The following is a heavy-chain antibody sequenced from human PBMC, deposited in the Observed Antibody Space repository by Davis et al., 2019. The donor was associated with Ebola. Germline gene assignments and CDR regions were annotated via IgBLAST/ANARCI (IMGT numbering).Heavy chain of an antibody. V-gene: IGHV4-59*01. J-gene: IGHJ3*02. D-gene: IGHD1-26*01. Sequence: SETLSLTCTVSGGSISSYYWSWIRQPPGKGLEWIGYIYYSGSTNYHPSLKSRVTISVDTSKNQFSLKLSSVTATDTAVYYCASINSGSYTNAFDIWGQGTMVTVSS. CDR3: ASINSGSYTNAFDI. CDR1: GGSISSYY. CDR2: IYYSGST.